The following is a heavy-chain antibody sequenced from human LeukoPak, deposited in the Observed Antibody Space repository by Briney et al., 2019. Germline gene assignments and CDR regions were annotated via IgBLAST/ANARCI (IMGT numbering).Heavy chain of an antibody. CDR2: ISGSGGST. J-gene: IGHJ6*02. CDR3: ANAGYSYGYGMDV. V-gene: IGHV3-23*01. D-gene: IGHD5-18*01. CDR1: GFTVSSHY. Sequence: PGGSLRLSFAASGFTVSSHYMTWVRQAPGKGLEWVSAISGSGGSTYYADSVKGRFTISRDNSKNTLYLQMNSLRAEDTAVYYCANAGYSYGYGMDVWGQGTTVTVSS.